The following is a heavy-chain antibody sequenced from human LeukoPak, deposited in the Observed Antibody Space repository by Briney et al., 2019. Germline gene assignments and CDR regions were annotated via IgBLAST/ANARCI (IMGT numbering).Heavy chain of an antibody. Sequence: ASVKVSCKASGYTFTGYYLHWVRQAPGHGLEWLGWINPDSGNTKYSQKFQGRVTLTRDTSISTAYMEVSRLGSDDTAVYYCARVGHCDSSVYADDVFDFWGQGTMVTVSS. V-gene: IGHV1-2*02. CDR2: INPDSGNT. CDR3: ARVGHCDSSVYADDVFDF. D-gene: IGHD3-22*01. J-gene: IGHJ3*01. CDR1: GYTFTGYY.